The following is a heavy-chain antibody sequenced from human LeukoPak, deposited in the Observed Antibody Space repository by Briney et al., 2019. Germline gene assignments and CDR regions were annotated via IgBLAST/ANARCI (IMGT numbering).Heavy chain of an antibody. V-gene: IGHV3-64*01. J-gene: IGHJ4*02. D-gene: IGHD6-6*01. CDR3: ARGMYDYTSSPDY. CDR1: GFTISSYT. Sequence: GGSLRLSCAASGFTISSYTMHWVRQAPGKGLEYVSGFSRNGGTTYYANSVKGRFTISRDISRNTLYLQMGSLRADDMAVYYCARGMYDYTSSPDYWGQGTLVTVSS. CDR2: FSRNGGTT.